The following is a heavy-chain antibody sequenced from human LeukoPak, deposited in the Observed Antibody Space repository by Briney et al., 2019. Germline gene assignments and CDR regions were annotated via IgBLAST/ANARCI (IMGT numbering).Heavy chain of an antibody. CDR2: ISGSGGST. CDR1: GFTFSSYA. Sequence: QHWGSLRLSCAASGFTFSSYAMSWVRQAPGNGLEWVSAISGSGGSTYYADSVKGRFTISRDNSKNTLYLQMNSLRAEDAAVYYCAKDGGHDYEDLGYYFDYWGQGTLVTVSS. J-gene: IGHJ4*02. D-gene: IGHD4-17*01. CDR3: AKDGGHDYEDLGYYFDY. V-gene: IGHV3-23*01.